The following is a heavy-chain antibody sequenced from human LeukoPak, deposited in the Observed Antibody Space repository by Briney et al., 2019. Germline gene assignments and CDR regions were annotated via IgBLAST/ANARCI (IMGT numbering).Heavy chain of an antibody. V-gene: IGHV1-24*01. CDR1: GYTLTELS. CDR2: FHPETGET. J-gene: IGHJ4*02. CDR3: GKDVGCLQLHY. Sequence: ASVKVSCKVSGYTLTELSMHWVRQAPGKGLEWMGGFHPETGETIYAQKFQGRVTMTEDTSTDTAYLKLRSLRSEEPAVIYCGKDVGCLQLHYWGQGTLVTVSS. D-gene: IGHD5-24*01.